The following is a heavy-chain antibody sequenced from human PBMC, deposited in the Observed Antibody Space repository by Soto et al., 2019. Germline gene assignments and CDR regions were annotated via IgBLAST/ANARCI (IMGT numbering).Heavy chain of an antibody. J-gene: IGHJ4*02. CDR2: IYNSGST. CDR3: ARESDSGSYHFDY. CDR1: GGSVSSGSYY. Sequence: PSETLSLTCTVSGGSVSSGSYYWSWIRQPPGKGLEWIGYIYNSGSTNYNPSLKSRVTISVDTSKNHFSLRMSSVTAADTAVYYCARESDSGSYHFDYWGRGTLVTVYS. D-gene: IGHD3-10*01. V-gene: IGHV4-61*03.